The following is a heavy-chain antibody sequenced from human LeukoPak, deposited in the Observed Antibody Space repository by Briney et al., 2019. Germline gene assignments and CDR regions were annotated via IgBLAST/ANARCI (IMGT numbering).Heavy chain of an antibody. J-gene: IGHJ3*02. D-gene: IGHD3-22*01. CDR3: ARDYYYDSSGYDAFDI. CDR2: MNPNSGNT. CDR1: GYTFTSYD. Sequence: ASVKVSCKASGYTFTSYDINWVRHATGQGLEWMGWMNPNSGNTGYAQKFQGRVTMTRNTSISTAYMELSSLRPEDTPVYYCARDYYYDSSGYDAFDIWGQGTMVTVSS. V-gene: IGHV1-8*01.